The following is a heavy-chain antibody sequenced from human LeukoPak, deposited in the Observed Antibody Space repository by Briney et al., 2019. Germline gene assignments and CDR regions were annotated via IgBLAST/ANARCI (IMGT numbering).Heavy chain of an antibody. CDR1: GFSSSSHC. V-gene: IGHV3-74*01. CDR3: ARVYYDY. CDR2: INSEGSST. Sequence: PGGSLSLSCAAPGFSSSSHCMHWVCQVPGKGLVWVSRINSEGSSTSYADSVKGRFTISRDNAKNTLYLQMNSLRAEDTAVYYCARVYYDYWGKGTLVTVSS. J-gene: IGHJ4*02. D-gene: IGHD3-22*01.